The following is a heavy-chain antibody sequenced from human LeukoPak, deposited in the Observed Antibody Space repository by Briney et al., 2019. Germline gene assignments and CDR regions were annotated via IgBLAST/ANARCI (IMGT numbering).Heavy chain of an antibody. CDR3: ARISYGDYNIDY. CDR1: GYTLTELS. V-gene: IGHV1-24*01. Sequence: ASVKVSCKVSGYTLTELSMHWVRQAPGKGLEWMGGFDPEDGETIYAQKFQGRVTMTRDTSTSTVYMELSSLRSEDTAVYYCARISYGDYNIDYWGQGTLVTVSS. J-gene: IGHJ4*02. D-gene: IGHD4-17*01. CDR2: FDPEDGET.